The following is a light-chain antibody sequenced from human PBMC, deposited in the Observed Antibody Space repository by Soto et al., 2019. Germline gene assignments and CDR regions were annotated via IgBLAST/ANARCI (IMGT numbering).Light chain of an antibody. V-gene: IGKV1-5*03. J-gene: IGKJ1*01. CDR1: QSISTW. CDR2: KAS. Sequence: DIQMTQSPSTLSASVGDRVTITCRASQSISTWLAWYQQKPGKAPKLLIYKASTLEVGVPSRFSGSGSGTEFTLTISRLQPDDVATYYCLQYSSHSWTFGQGTKVDIK. CDR3: LQYSSHSWT.